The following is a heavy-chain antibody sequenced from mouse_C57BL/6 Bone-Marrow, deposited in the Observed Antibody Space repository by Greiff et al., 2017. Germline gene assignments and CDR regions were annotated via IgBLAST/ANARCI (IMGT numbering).Heavy chain of an antibody. CDR3: ARYDGKAVFFAY. CDR1: GYTFTSYN. J-gene: IGHJ3*01. CDR2: IYPGNGDT. D-gene: IGHD2-1*01. V-gene: IGHV1-12*01. Sequence: QVQLQQSGAELVRPGASVKMSCKASGYTFTSYNMHWVKQTPGQGLEWIGAIYPGNGDTSYNQKFKGKATLTVDKSSSTAYMELSSLTSEDSAVYFCARYDGKAVFFAYWGQGTLVTVSA.